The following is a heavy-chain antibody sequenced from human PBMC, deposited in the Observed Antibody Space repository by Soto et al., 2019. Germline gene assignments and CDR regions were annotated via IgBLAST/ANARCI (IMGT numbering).Heavy chain of an antibody. D-gene: IGHD6-13*01. V-gene: IGHV3-30-3*01. Sequence: GGSLRLSCAASGFTFSSYAMHWVRQAPGKGLEWVAVISYDGSNKCYADSVKGRFTISRDNSKNTLYLQMNSLRAEDTAVYYCARGRFEAAGYYYYGMDVWGQGTTVTVSS. CDR1: GFTFSSYA. J-gene: IGHJ6*02. CDR2: ISYDGSNK. CDR3: ARGRFEAAGYYYYGMDV.